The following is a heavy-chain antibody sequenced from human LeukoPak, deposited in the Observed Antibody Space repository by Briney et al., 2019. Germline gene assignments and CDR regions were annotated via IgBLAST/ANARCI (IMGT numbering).Heavy chain of an antibody. J-gene: IGHJ4*02. CDR2: INHSGST. D-gene: IGHD3-22*01. CDR3: ARGRSAYDSSAYYYGN. CDR1: GGSFSGYY. V-gene: IGHV4-34*01. Sequence: PSETLSLTCAVYGGSFSGYYWSWIRQPPGKGLEWIGEINHSGSTNYNPSLKSRVTTSVDTSKNQFSLKLTSVTAADTAVYYCARGRSAYDSSAYYYGNWGQGILVTVSS.